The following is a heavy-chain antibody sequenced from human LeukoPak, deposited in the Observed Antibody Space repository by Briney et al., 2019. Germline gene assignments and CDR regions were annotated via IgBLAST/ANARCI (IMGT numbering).Heavy chain of an antibody. CDR2: IKPNSGGT. CDR3: ARDRDGYSSLGFDY. Sequence: ASVKVSCKASGYTFSDYYMHWVRQAPGQGLEWMGWIKPNSGGTNYAQKFQGRVTMTRDTSINTAYMELSRLRSDDTAVYYCARDRDGYSSLGFDYWGQGTLVTVSS. CDR1: GYTFSDYY. D-gene: IGHD5-24*01. V-gene: IGHV1-2*02. J-gene: IGHJ4*02.